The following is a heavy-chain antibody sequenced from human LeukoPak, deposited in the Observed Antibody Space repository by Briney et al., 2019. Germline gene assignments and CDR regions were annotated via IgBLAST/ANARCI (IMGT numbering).Heavy chain of an antibody. CDR3: ARGGFYCGDDCYVDY. CDR1: GGALSYYY. Sequence: SETLSLTCAVYGGALSYYYWSWIRQPPERGGECSVENNRSGRTPYTPSLKSRVFISVDTFKNQLSLKLISVRAADTAVYYCARGGFYCGDDCYVDYWGQGTLVTVSS. D-gene: IGHD2-21*01. V-gene: IGHV4-34*01. J-gene: IGHJ4*02. CDR2: NNRSGRT.